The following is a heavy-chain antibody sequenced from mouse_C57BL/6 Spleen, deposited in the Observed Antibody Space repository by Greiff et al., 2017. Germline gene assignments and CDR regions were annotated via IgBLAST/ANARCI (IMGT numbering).Heavy chain of an antibody. D-gene: IGHD1-1*01. J-gene: IGHJ3*01. CDR1: GYTFTSYW. CDR3: ARFGGSSSWFAY. CDR2: IHPNSGSS. V-gene: IGHV1-64*01. Sequence: QVQLQQPGAELVKPGASVKLSCKASGYTFTSYWMHWLTQRPGQGLEWIGMIHPNSGSSTYNAKFKSKATLTVDKSSSTAYMQLSSLTSEDSAVYYGARFGGSSSWFAYWGQGTLVTVSA.